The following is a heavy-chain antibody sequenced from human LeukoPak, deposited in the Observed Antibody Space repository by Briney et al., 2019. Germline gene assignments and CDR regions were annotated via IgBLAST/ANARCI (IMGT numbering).Heavy chain of an antibody. D-gene: IGHD4-11*01. Sequence: ASVKVSCKASGYIFTDYYIHWVRQAPGQGPEWMGRINPNSGDTDSAQKFQGRVTMTRVTSITTVYMEMRRLTSDDTAVYYCARVAYGNNATPFDHWGQRTLVIVSS. CDR2: INPNSGDT. J-gene: IGHJ4*02. CDR3: ARVAYGNNATPFDH. CDR1: GYIFTDYY. V-gene: IGHV1-2*06.